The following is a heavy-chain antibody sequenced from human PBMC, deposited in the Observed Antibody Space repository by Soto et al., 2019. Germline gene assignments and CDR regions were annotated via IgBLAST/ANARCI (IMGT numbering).Heavy chain of an antibody. V-gene: IGHV3-30*18. D-gene: IGHD6-19*01. CDR2: VSYDGRVQ. CDR1: GFTFNNYV. CDR3: AKAISPKAGKWYFDL. J-gene: IGHJ2*01. Sequence: QVQLVESGGGVVQPGGSLRLSCAASGFTFNNYVMHWVRQAPGEGLEWVAVVSYDGRVQYYADSAKGRFTISRDNSKNTLYLQMNSLRDDDTAVYYCAKAISPKAGKWYFDLWGRGTLVTVSS.